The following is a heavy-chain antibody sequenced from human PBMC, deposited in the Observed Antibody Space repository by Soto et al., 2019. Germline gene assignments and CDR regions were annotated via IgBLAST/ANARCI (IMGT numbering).Heavy chain of an antibody. Sequence: QVQLVESGGGVVQPGRSLRLSCAASGFTFSNFGMHWVRPAPGKGLEWVAVISYDGSNKYYADSVKGRFTISRDNSKNALYVQINSLRGEDTAVYYCAKGSGFYYSGMDVWGQGTTVTVSS. D-gene: IGHD1-26*01. CDR3: AKGSGFYYSGMDV. J-gene: IGHJ6*02. CDR2: ISYDGSNK. V-gene: IGHV3-30*18. CDR1: GFTFSNFG.